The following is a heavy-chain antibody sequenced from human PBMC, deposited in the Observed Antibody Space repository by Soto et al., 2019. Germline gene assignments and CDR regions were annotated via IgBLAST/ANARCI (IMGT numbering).Heavy chain of an antibody. J-gene: IGHJ4*02. Sequence: LRLSCAASGFTFSSYGMHWVRQAPGKGLEWVAVISYDGSNRSYADSVKGRFTISRDNSKNTLYLQVNSLRAEDTAVYYCAKDWAILGYCSSTSCYVTPIDYWGQGTQVTVSS. CDR1: GFTFSSYG. CDR2: ISYDGSNR. CDR3: AKDWAILGYCSSTSCYVTPIDY. D-gene: IGHD2-2*01. V-gene: IGHV3-30*18.